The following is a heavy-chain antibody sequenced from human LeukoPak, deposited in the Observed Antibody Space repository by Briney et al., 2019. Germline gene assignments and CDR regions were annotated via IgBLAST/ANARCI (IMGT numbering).Heavy chain of an antibody. V-gene: IGHV1-2*02. D-gene: IGHD1-26*01. CDR1: GYSFTGYY. Sequence: GASVTVSCTASGYSFTGYYIHWLRQAPGQGLEWMGWINTNGGGTKYAQKFQGRVTVTGDTSINTAYLELSRLKSDDTAVYFCARDPYYTNSFDYWGQGTLVTVSS. J-gene: IGHJ4*02. CDR3: ARDPYYTNSFDY. CDR2: INTNGGGT.